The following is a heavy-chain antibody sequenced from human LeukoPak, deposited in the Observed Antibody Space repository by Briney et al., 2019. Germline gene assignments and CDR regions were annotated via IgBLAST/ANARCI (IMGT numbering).Heavy chain of an antibody. D-gene: IGHD6-13*01. Sequence: ASVKVSCKASGCTFTGYYMHWVRQAPGQGLEWMGWINPNSGGTNYAQKFQGRVTMTRDTSISTAYMELSRLRSDDTAVYYCARDWPGSSSWYNYWGQGTLVTVSS. CDR2: INPNSGGT. J-gene: IGHJ4*02. CDR3: ARDWPGSSSWYNY. CDR1: GCTFTGYY. V-gene: IGHV1-2*02.